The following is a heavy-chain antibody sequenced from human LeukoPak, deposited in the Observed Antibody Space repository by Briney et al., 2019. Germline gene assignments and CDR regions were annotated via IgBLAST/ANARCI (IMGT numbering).Heavy chain of an antibody. Sequence: ASVKVSCKASGYTFTSYDINWVRQATGQGLEWMGWINPNSGGTNYAQKFQGRVTMTRDTSISTAYMELSRLRSDDTAVYYCARAGTMIVVVPPYYYYMDVWGKGTTVTVSS. CDR1: GYTFTSYD. CDR2: INPNSGGT. D-gene: IGHD3-22*01. V-gene: IGHV1-2*02. CDR3: ARAGTMIVVVPPYYYYMDV. J-gene: IGHJ6*03.